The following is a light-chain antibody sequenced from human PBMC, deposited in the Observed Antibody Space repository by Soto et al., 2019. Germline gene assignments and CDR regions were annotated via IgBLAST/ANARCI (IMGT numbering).Light chain of an antibody. J-gene: IGKJ2*01. CDR1: QTVNRD. V-gene: IGKV3-11*01. CDR3: QQRYHAYT. CDR2: DSS. Sequence: EIVLTQSPATLSLSPGERATLSCRASQTVNRDLAWYQQKPGPNPRLIMHDSSRCTTGIPATFSGSGSGTDFPPTISRLDPEDLADYYCQQRYHAYTFGQGTQLEIK.